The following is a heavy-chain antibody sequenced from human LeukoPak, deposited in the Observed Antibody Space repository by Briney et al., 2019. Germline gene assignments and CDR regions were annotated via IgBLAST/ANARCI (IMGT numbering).Heavy chain of an antibody. D-gene: IGHD1/OR15-1a*01. Sequence: SETLSLTCTVSGAPINSDTYYWGWIRQPPEKGLEWIGTHSHSGSAYYNPSLRGRITMSLDTSGNQLSLKLFSVSAADTAIYYCARYQTGTIFAVWGQGTLVTISS. V-gene: IGHV4-39*07. J-gene: IGHJ4*02. CDR1: GAPINSDTYY. CDR2: HSHSGSA. CDR3: ARYQTGTIFAV.